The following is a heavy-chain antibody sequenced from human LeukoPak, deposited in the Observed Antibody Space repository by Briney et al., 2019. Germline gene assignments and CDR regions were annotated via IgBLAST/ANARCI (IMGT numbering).Heavy chain of an antibody. Sequence: GGSLRLSCAASGFTFSDYYMSWIRQAPGKGLEWVSYISSSGSTTYYADSVKGRFTISRDNAKNSLYLQMNSLRAEDTAVYYCASYSSSPFSSYYYYYMDVWGKGTTVTISS. CDR3: ASYSSSPFSSYYYYYMDV. CDR2: ISSSGSTT. V-gene: IGHV3-11*04. D-gene: IGHD6-13*01. CDR1: GFTFSDYY. J-gene: IGHJ6*03.